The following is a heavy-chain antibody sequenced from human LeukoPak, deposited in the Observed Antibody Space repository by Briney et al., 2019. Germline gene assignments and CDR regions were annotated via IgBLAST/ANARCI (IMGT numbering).Heavy chain of an antibody. J-gene: IGHJ6*03. D-gene: IGHD6-6*01. CDR1: GFNFRAYW. CDR3: AKEGPGSSSSSEGFYYYYYMDV. Sequence: PGGSLRLSCTTSGFNFRAYWMGWVRQAPGKGLEWVANIHQHGSKENYLDSVKGRFTISRDNAKSSIYLQMNSLRAEDTAVYYCAKEGPGSSSSSEGFYYYYYMDVWGKGTTVTVSS. CDR2: IHQHGSKE. V-gene: IGHV3-7*01.